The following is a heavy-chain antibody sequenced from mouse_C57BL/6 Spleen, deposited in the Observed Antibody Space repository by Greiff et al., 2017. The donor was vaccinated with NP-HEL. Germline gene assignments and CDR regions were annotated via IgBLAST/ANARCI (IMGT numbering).Heavy chain of an antibody. Sequence: QVQLKQSGAELVRPGTSVKVSCKASGYAFTNYLIEWVKQRPGQGLEWIGVINPGSGGTNYNEKFKGKATLTADKSSSTAYMQLSSLTSEESAVYFCARSGYSNYVWLAYGGQGTLVTVSA. V-gene: IGHV1-54*01. CDR1: GYAFTNYL. J-gene: IGHJ3*01. CDR3: ARSGYSNYVWLAY. D-gene: IGHD2-5*01. CDR2: INPGSGGT.